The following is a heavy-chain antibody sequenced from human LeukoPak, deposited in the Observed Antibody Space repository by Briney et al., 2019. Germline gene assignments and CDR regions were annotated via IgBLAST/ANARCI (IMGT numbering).Heavy chain of an antibody. Sequence: GGSLTLSCAASGFTFSSYAMSWVRQAPGKGLEWVSDISGSGGSTYYADSVKGRFTISRDNSKNTLYLQMNSLRAEDTAVYYCAKSPYSSSWYWFDPWGQGTLVTVSS. D-gene: IGHD6-13*01. CDR3: AKSPYSSSWYWFDP. J-gene: IGHJ5*02. V-gene: IGHV3-23*01. CDR1: GFTFSSYA. CDR2: ISGSGGST.